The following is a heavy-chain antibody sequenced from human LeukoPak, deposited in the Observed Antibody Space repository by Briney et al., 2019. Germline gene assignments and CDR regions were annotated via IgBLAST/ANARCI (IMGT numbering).Heavy chain of an antibody. V-gene: IGHV3-13*01. J-gene: IGHJ4*02. D-gene: IGHD4-23*01. CDR1: GFTFSSYD. Sequence: PGGSLRLSCAASGFTFSSYDMHWVRQATGKGLEWVSAIGTAGDTYYPGSVKGRFTISRENAKNSLYLQMNSLRAGDTAVYYCASGVDIWGNSAPFDYWGQGTLVTVSS. CDR3: ASGVDIWGNSAPFDY. CDR2: IGTAGDT.